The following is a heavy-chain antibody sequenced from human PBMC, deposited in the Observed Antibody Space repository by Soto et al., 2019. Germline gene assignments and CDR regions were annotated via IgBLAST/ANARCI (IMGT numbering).Heavy chain of an antibody. CDR2: INPNNDDT. CDR1: GYIFTDYY. CDR3: ARDSAAGAGIGWDY. V-gene: IGHV1-2*02. J-gene: IGHJ4*01. D-gene: IGHD6-13*01. Sequence: QVQLVQSGAEVKKPGASVRVSCTASGYIFTDYYIHWVRQAPGQGLEWMGWINPNNDDTRYAQQFRGRVTVTMDTSISTAYMDLSRLTSDDTAVYYCARDSAAGAGIGWDYWGQGTLVTVSS.